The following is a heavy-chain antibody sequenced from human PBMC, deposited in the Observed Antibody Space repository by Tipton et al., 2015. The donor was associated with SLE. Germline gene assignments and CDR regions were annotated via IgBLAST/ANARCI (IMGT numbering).Heavy chain of an antibody. CDR3: ARAGSPGDAFDI. J-gene: IGHJ3*02. Sequence: TLSLTCTVSGGSISTYYWSWIRQPPKQGLEWIGWIYHTGSTDYNPSLKSRVTISVDTSKNQSSLRLSSVTAADTAVYYCARAGSPGDAFDIWGQGTMVTVSS. CDR1: GGSISTYY. D-gene: IGHD1-1*01. CDR2: IYHTGST. V-gene: IGHV4-59*01.